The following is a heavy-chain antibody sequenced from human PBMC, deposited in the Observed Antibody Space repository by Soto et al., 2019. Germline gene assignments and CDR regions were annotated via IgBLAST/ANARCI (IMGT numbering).Heavy chain of an antibody. J-gene: IGHJ3*02. CDR2: IGYDGSNK. Sequence: GGSLRLSCVASGFTFSAYAMSWVRQAPGKGLEWVAVIGYDGSNKYYADSVKGRFTISRDNSKNTLYLQMNSPRAEDTAVYYCARDGRIGAFDIWGQGTMVTVSS. CDR1: GFTFSAYA. V-gene: IGHV3-33*08. CDR3: ARDGRIGAFDI.